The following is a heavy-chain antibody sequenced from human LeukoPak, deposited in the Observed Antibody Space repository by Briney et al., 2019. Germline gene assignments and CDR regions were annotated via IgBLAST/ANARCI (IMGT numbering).Heavy chain of an antibody. V-gene: IGHV3-53*01. Sequence: GGSLRLSCAASGFNVSSNYMNWVRQAPGKGLEWVSVIYSGGTTYYADSVKGRFTISRDNSKNTLYLQMSSLRAEDTAVYYCVKYRRSGPGPYYYYMDVWGKGTTVTVSS. CDR1: GFNVSSNY. CDR3: VKYRRSGPGPYYYYMDV. CDR2: IYSGGTT. J-gene: IGHJ6*03. D-gene: IGHD5-12*01.